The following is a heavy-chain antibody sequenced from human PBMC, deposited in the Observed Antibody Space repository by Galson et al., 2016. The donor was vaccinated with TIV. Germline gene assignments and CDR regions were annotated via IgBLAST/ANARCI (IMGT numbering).Heavy chain of an antibody. D-gene: IGHD3-10*01. J-gene: IGHJ6*02. V-gene: IGHV2-26*01. CDR3: ARMSRWFGELSTHYYGLDV. Sequence: PALVKPTQTLTLTCTVSGFSLGSARMGVSWIRQPPGKALEWLADIFSFGEKSYSPSLESRLSISKDTAKGQVVLTIINMDPADTATYYCARMSRWFGELSTHYYGLDVWGQGTMVAVSS. CDR1: GFSLGSARMG. CDR2: IFSFGEK.